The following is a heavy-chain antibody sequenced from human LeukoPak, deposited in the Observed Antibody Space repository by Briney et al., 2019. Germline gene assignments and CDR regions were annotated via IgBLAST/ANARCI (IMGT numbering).Heavy chain of an antibody. CDR1: GFTFSTYW. J-gene: IGHJ6*02. V-gene: IGHV3-64D*09. CDR2: ISGYWRTT. D-gene: IGHD2-15*01. CDR3: VKDRVVLVVAAPGAYAMDV. Sequence: PGGSLRLSCAASGFTFSTYWMHWVRQAPGKGLEYISAISGYWRTTYHADSLKGRFTISRDNSKNTLYLQMSSLRPEDTAVYYCVKDRVVLVVAAPGAYAMDVWGQGTTVTVS.